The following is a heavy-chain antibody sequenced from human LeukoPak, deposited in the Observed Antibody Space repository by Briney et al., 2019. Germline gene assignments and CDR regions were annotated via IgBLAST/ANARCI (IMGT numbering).Heavy chain of an antibody. J-gene: IGHJ5*02. CDR1: AHIFNNYW. V-gene: IGHV5-51*01. CDR2: ISPDASDI. Sequence: GESLKISCKGPAHIFNNYWIAWLRQIPDKGLEWVGVISPDASDIRYGPSFHGQVIISVDRSISAVYLQWSSLKASDTAIYYCARQGYYNTGNWFDPWGQGALVTVSS. D-gene: IGHD3-9*01. CDR3: ARQGYYNTGNWFDP.